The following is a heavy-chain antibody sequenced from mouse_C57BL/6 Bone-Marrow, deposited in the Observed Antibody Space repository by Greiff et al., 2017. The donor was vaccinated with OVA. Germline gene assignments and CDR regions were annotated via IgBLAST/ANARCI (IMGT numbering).Heavy chain of an antibody. CDR3: AREGYYYGSSPYYAMDY. Sequence: VQLQQPGAELVKPGASVKLSCKASGYTFTRYWMQWVQQRPGQGLEWIGEIDPSDSYTNYNQKFKGKATLTVDTSSSTAYMQLSSLTSEDSAVYYCAREGYYYGSSPYYAMDYWGQGTSVTVSS. CDR1: GYTFTRYW. D-gene: IGHD1-1*01. J-gene: IGHJ4*01. CDR2: IDPSDSYT. V-gene: IGHV1-50*01.